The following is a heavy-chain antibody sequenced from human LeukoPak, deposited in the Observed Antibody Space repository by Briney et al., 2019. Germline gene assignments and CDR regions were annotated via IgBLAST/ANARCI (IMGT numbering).Heavy chain of an antibody. CDR2: INHSGST. J-gene: IGHJ4*02. D-gene: IGHD3-22*01. CDR3: ASSIRDSSGYRYPDY. Sequence: SETLSLTCAVYGGSFSGYYWSWIRQPPGKGLEWIGEINHSGSTNYNPSLKSRVTISVDTSKNQFSLKLSSVTAADTAVYYCASSIRDSSGYRYPDYWGQGTLVTVSS. V-gene: IGHV4-34*01. CDR1: GGSFSGYY.